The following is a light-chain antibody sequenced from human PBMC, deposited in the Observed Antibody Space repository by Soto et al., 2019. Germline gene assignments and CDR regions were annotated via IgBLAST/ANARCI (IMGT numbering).Light chain of an antibody. CDR1: QSISTW. CDR2: KAS. Sequence: DIQMTQSPSTLSASVGDRVTITCRASQSISTWLAWYQQKPGKAPKLLVYKASNLESGVPSRFSGSGSGTEFTLTISSLQPDDFATYYCQQYINRWTFGQGTKVDIK. J-gene: IGKJ1*01. V-gene: IGKV1-5*03. CDR3: QQYINRWT.